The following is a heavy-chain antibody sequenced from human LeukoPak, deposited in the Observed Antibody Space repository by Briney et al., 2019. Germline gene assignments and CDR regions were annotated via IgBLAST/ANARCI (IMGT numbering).Heavy chain of an antibody. CDR2: ISSSSSYT. J-gene: IGHJ4*02. CDR1: GFSFSDYY. V-gene: IGHV3-11*06. CDR3: ARAYDSGGYFQGY. Sequence: PGGSLRLTCAASGFSFSDYYMSWIRQAPGKGLEWISYISSSSSYTNYADSVKGRFTISRDDAKNSLYLQMNSLRAEDTAVYYCARAYDSGGYFQGYWRQGTLVTVSS. D-gene: IGHD3-22*01.